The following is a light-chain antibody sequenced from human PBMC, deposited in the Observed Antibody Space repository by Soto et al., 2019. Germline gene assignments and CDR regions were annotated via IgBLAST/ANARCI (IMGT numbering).Light chain of an antibody. CDR3: CSYTSSSTPYV. CDR1: SSDVGGYKY. CDR2: DVS. Sequence: QSALTQPASVSGSPGQSITISCTGTSSDVGGYKYVSWYQQHPGKAPKLMIYDVSNRPSGVSNRFSGSKSGNTASLTISGLQAEDEADYYCCSYTSSSTPYVFGVGTKLTVL. V-gene: IGLV2-14*03. J-gene: IGLJ1*01.